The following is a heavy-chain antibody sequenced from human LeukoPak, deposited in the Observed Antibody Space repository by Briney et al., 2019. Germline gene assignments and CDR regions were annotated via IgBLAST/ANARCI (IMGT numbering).Heavy chain of an antibody. Sequence: SETLSLTCAVYGGSFSGYYWSWIRQPPGKGLEWIGEINHSGSTNYNPSLKGRVTISVDTSKNQFSLKLNSVTAADTAVYYCARDFLGTNAFDVWGQGTMVTVSS. J-gene: IGHJ3*01. D-gene: IGHD1-26*01. CDR2: INHSGST. V-gene: IGHV4-34*01. CDR3: ARDFLGTNAFDV. CDR1: GGSFSGYY.